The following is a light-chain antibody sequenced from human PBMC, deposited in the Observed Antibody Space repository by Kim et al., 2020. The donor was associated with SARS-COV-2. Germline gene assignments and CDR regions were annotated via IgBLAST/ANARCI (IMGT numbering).Light chain of an antibody. CDR2: QDS. CDR1: KLGDKY. J-gene: IGLJ1*01. CDR3: QAWESSTEV. V-gene: IGLV3-1*01. Sequence: SYELTQPPSVSVSPGQTASITCSGDKLGDKYACWYQQKPGQSPVLVIYQDSKRPSGIPERFSGSNPGNTATLTISGTQAMDEADYYCQAWESSTEVFGTG.